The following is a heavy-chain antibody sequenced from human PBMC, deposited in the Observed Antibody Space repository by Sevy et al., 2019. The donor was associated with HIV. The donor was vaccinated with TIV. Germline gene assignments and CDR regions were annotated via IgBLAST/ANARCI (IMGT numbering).Heavy chain of an antibody. CDR3: AKDMDPRYVYFYMDV. J-gene: IGHJ6*03. CDR2: IGWNTGFT. D-gene: IGHD5-12*01. CDR1: GFTFDDYA. V-gene: IGHV3-9*01. Sequence: GGSLRLSCAASGFTFDDYAMHWVRQAPGKGLEWVSGIGWNTGFTAYAESVMGRFTISRDNAKNSLYPQMNSLRAEDTALYYCAKDMDPRYVYFYMDVWGKGTTVTVSS.